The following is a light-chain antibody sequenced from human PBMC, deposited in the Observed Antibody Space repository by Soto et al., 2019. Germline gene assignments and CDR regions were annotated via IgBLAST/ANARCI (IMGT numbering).Light chain of an antibody. CDR1: QSVDSN. CDR2: GAS. Sequence: EIERTQSPATRSVSPGERATISCRASQSVDSNLAWYQPKPGQAPSLLIYGASNRATGIPARFSGSGSGTDFTLTIRSLEPEDSALDYCLQRSNRLTFGGGTKVDIK. CDR3: LQRSNRLT. J-gene: IGKJ4*01. V-gene: IGKV3-11*01.